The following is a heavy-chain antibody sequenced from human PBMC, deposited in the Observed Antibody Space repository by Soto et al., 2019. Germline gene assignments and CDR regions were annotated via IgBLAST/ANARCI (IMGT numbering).Heavy chain of an antibody. V-gene: IGHV3-74*01. CDR2: INSDGSST. J-gene: IGHJ6*02. Sequence: PGGSLRVSCAASGFTFSSYWMHWVRQAPGKGLVWVSRINSDGSSTSYADSVKVRFTISRDNAKNTLYLQMNSLRAEDTAVYYCARGYSSSLRPGMDXWGQVTTVTVS. D-gene: IGHD6-6*01. CDR1: GFTFSSYW. CDR3: ARGYSSSLRPGMDX.